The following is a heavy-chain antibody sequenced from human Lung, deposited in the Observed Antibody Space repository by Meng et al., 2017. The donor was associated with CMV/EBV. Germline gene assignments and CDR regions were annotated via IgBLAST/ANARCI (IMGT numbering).Heavy chain of an antibody. V-gene: IGHV4-31*03. CDR1: GGSISSGGYY. CDR3: ARGGRGIAARGWFDP. CDR2: IYYSGST. Sequence: LRLSCTVSGGSISSGGYYWSWIRQHPGKGLEWIGYIYYSGSTYYNPSLKSRVTISVDTSKNQFSLKLSSVTAADTAVYYCARGGRGIAARGWFDPWGQGTLVXVSS. D-gene: IGHD6-6*01. J-gene: IGHJ5*02.